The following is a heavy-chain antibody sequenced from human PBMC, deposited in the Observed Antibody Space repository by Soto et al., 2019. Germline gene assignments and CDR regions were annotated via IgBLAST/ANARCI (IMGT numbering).Heavy chain of an antibody. V-gene: IGHV1-69*01. J-gene: IGHJ4*02. CDR2: ITPIFGRA. CDR3: ARGWSYDILTGFSY. Sequence: QVQLVQSGAEVKKPGSSVKVSCKASGGSFSNYAISWVRQAPGQGLEWMGGITPIFGRANYAQKFLGRVTITADESTSTAYMELSSLRSEDTAIYYCARGWSYDILTGFSYWGQGTLVTVSS. CDR1: GGSFSNYA. D-gene: IGHD3-9*01.